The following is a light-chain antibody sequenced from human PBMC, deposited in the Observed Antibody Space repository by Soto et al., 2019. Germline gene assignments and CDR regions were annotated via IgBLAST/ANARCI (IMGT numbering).Light chain of an antibody. J-gene: IGKJ2*01. CDR3: MQALQTPPYT. V-gene: IGKV2-28*01. CDR2: LGS. CDR1: QSLLHSNGYNY. Sequence: DIVMTQSPLSLPVTPGEPASISCRSSQSLLHSNGYNYLDWYLQKPGQSPQLLIYLGSNRASGVLYRFSGRGSGTDFTLKISRVEAEDVGVYYCMQALQTPPYTFGQGTKLEIK.